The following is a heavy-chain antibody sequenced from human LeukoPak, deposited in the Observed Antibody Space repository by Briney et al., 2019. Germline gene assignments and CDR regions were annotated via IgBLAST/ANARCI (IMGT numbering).Heavy chain of an antibody. J-gene: IGHJ6*03. Sequence: PGGSLRLSCAASGFTFSDYYMSGIRQAPGKGLEWVSYISSSGSTIYYADSVKGRFTISRDNAKNSLYLQMNSLRAEDTAVYYCARARTGYYYYYYYMDVWGKGTTVTVSS. CDR1: GFTFSDYY. CDR2: ISSSGSTI. D-gene: IGHD1-14*01. V-gene: IGHV3-11*01. CDR3: ARARTGYYYYYYYMDV.